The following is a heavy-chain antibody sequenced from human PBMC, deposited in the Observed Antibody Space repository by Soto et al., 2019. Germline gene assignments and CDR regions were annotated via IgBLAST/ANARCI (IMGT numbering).Heavy chain of an antibody. J-gene: IGHJ4*02. D-gene: IGHD3-16*01. V-gene: IGHV1-69*08. CDR1: GGTFSSYT. Sequence: QVQLVQSGAEVKKPGSSVKVSCKASGGTFSSYTISWVRQAPGQGLEWMGRIIPILGIANYAQKFQGRVTITADKSTSTAYMELSSVRSEDAAVYYCAREDRGGYFVYWGQGTLVTVSS. CDR3: AREDRGGYFVY. CDR2: IIPILGIA.